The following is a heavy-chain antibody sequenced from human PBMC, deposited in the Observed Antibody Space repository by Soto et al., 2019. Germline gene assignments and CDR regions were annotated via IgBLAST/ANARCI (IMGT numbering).Heavy chain of an antibody. V-gene: IGHV1-69*02. CDR3: ARSEVLTIFGGDLSYFDY. Sequence: GASVKVSCKASGGTFSSYTISWVRQAPGQGLEWMGRIIPILGIANYAQKFQGRVTITADKSTSTAYMELSSLRSEDTAVYYCARSEVLTIFGGDLSYFDYWGQGTLVTVSS. CDR2: IIPILGIA. D-gene: IGHD3-3*01. CDR1: GGTFSSYT. J-gene: IGHJ4*02.